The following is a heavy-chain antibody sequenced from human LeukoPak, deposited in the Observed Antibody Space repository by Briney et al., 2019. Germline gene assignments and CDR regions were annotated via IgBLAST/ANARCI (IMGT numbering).Heavy chain of an antibody. V-gene: IGHV3-21*01. D-gene: IGHD1-14*01. CDR3: ARDQGVLPGAN. CDR2: ISSSSSYI. J-gene: IGHJ4*02. CDR1: GFTFSSYS. Sequence: GGSLRLSCAASGFTFSSYSMNWVRQAPGKGLEWVSSISSSSSYICYADSVKGRFTISRDNAKNSLYLQMNSLRAEDTAVYCCARDQGVLPGANWGQGTLVTVSS.